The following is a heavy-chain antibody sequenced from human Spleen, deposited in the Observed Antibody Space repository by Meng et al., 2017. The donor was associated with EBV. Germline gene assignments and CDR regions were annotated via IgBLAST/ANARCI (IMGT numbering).Heavy chain of an antibody. CDR3: ARAGSFLGIIDS. J-gene: IGHJ5*01. V-gene: IGHV4-30-2*01. CDR1: ADYMRSGGYY. D-gene: IGHD2/OR15-2a*01. Sequence: QLTLQCSGPAHVEHSQTVAPSCAGSADYMRSGGYYWSWIRQPPGKGLEWIGEINHSGITNYNPSLKSRVTISVDTSKNQFSLKLSSVTAADTAVYYCARAGSFLGIIDSWGQGTLVTVSS. CDR2: INHSGIT.